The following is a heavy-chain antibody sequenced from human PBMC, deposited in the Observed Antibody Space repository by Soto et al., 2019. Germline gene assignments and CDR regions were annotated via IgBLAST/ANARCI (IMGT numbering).Heavy chain of an antibody. Sequence: EVQLLESGGGLVQPGGSLRLSCVASGFTFSSYAMSWVRQAAGKGLEWVSTVSGSGASAYYADSVKGRFTISRDNSENTLYVEMNSLRADDTAIYYCAKHGARYTWYYSDWGQGTLVTVSS. J-gene: IGHJ4*02. CDR3: AKHGARYTWYYSD. D-gene: IGHD1-1*01. CDR1: GFTFSSYA. V-gene: IGHV3-23*01. CDR2: VSGSGASA.